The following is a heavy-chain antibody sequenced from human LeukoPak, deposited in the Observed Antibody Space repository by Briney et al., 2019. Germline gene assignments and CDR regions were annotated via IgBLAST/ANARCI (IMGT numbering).Heavy chain of an antibody. V-gene: IGHV4-34*01. CDR1: GGSFSGYY. CDR3: ARGGWYLFDY. CDR2: INHSGST. D-gene: IGHD6-19*01. Sequence: SETLSLTCAVYGGSFSGYYWSWIRQPPGKGLEWIGEINHSGSTNYNPSLKSRVTISVDTSKNQFSLKLSSVTAADTAVYYCARGGWYLFDYWGQGTLVTVSS. J-gene: IGHJ4*02.